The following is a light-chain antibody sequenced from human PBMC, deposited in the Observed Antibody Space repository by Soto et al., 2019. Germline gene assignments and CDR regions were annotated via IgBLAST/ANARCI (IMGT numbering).Light chain of an antibody. Sequence: DFQLTQSPSFLSAFVGDTVTITCRASQAMSTYLAWYQQKPGKVPKLLIRSASTLQSGVPPRFSGGGSGTEFTLTISTLQPDDSGIYYCQQLNGYQLAFGGGTNVEIK. V-gene: IGKV1-9*01. CDR3: QQLNGYQLA. J-gene: IGKJ4*01. CDR1: QAMSTY. CDR2: SAS.